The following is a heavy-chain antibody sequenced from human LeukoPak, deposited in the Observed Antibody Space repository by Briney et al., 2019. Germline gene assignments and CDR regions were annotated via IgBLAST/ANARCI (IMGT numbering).Heavy chain of an antibody. V-gene: IGHV1-8*01. J-gene: IGHJ3*02. D-gene: IGHD3-10*01. Sequence: ASVKVSCKASGYTFTSYDINWVRQATGQGLEWVGWMNPNSGNTGYAQKFQGRVTMTRNTSISTAYMELSSLRSEDTAVYYCARARGRYRAFDIWGQGTMVTVSS. CDR3: ARARGRYRAFDI. CDR1: GYTFTSYD. CDR2: MNPNSGNT.